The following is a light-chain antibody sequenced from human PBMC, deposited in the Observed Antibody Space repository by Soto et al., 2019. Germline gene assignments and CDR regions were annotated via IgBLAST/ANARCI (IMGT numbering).Light chain of an antibody. CDR1: QSVSSSY. Sequence: IVLTQSPGTLSLSPWERATLSCRASQSVSSSYLAWYQQKPGQAPRLLIYGASTRATGIPARFSGSGSGTEFTLTISSLQSEDFAVYYCQQRSNWPLTFGGGTKVDIK. CDR3: QQRSNWPLT. CDR2: GAS. J-gene: IGKJ4*01. V-gene: IGKV3D-20*02.